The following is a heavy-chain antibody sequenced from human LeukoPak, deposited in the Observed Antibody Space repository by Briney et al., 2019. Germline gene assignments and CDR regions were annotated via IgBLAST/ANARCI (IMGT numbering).Heavy chain of an antibody. CDR1: GYTFSSYG. V-gene: IGHV1-18*01. J-gene: IGHJ4*02. CDR3: AQDYYDSSGYYYE. Sequence: ASVKVSCKASGYTFSSYGITWVRQAPGQGLEWMGWISAYNGNTNYAQKLQGRVTMTTDTSTSTAYMELRSLRPDDTAVYYCAQDYYDSSGYYYEWGQGTLVTVSS. D-gene: IGHD3-22*01. CDR2: ISAYNGNT.